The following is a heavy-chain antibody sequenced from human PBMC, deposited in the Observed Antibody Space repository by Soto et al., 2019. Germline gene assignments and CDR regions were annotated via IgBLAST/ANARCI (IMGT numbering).Heavy chain of an antibody. V-gene: IGHV2-5*02. Sequence: QITLKESGPPLVRPAQTLTLTCAFSGFSLTTTSMGVAWIRQPPGKALEWLALIYWDDDQRYSPSLKDRLTISKDPSSSRVVLTISNMNPEDTGTYFCAHAGDYDLLSFDHWGPGTLVTVSS. CDR3: AHAGDYDLLSFDH. D-gene: IGHD4-17*01. CDR1: GFSLTTTSMG. CDR2: IYWDDDQ. J-gene: IGHJ4*02.